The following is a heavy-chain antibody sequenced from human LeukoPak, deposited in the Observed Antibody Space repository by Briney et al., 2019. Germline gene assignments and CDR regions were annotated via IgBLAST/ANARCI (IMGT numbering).Heavy chain of an antibody. Sequence: ASLKVSCKASGYTFTSYYMHCVRQGPGQRLERMGIINTSGGSTSYAQKFQSRVTITTDESTSTAYMQLSSLRSEDTAVYYCARFDGSSGYYYAFDYWGQGTLVTVSS. CDR2: INTSGGST. J-gene: IGHJ4*02. CDR1: GYTFTSYY. D-gene: IGHD3-22*01. CDR3: ARFDGSSGYYYAFDY. V-gene: IGHV1-46*01.